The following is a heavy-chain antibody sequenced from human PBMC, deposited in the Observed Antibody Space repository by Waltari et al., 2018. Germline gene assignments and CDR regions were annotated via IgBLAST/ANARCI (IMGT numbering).Heavy chain of an antibody. CDR3: ARGGPTIFGVLNTKRFDY. CDR1: GYTFTENY. CDR2: VNPSSGFT. Sequence: QVQLVQSGAEVKKPGASVKVSCKASGYTFTENYMHWVRQAPGQGLEWMGRVNPSSGFTNYAQKVQGRVTMTRDTSINTVDMELSRLRSDDTAEYYCARGGPTIFGVLNTKRFDYWGQGTLVTVSS. J-gene: IGHJ4*02. D-gene: IGHD3-3*01. V-gene: IGHV1-2*06.